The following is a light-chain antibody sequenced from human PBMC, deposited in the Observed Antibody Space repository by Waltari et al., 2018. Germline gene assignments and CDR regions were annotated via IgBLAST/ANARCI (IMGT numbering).Light chain of an antibody. Sequence: QSSLTQPAPGSASLGQSLTISFTGTSSGIGSYDPISWYQQHPGQAPKLIIQETTKRPSGVPNRVSGSKSGNTASLTISGLQAEDEADYYCCSFAGRSWLFGGGTKLTVL. V-gene: IGLV2-23*01. CDR1: SSGIGSYDP. J-gene: IGLJ3*02. CDR3: CSFAGRSWL. CDR2: ETT.